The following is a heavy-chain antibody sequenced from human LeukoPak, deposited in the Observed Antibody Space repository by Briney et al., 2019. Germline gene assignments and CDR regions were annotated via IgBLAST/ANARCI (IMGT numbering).Heavy chain of an antibody. V-gene: IGHV3-48*03. CDR1: GFTFSDYE. D-gene: IGHD3-10*01. Sequence: GGSLRLSCAACGFTFSDYEMNWVRQAPGKGLEWVSHISTSGSIIHYADSVEGRFTISRDNSKNTLYLQMNSLRAEDTAVYYCAKDSDYYGSGSYTHWGQGTLVTVSS. CDR3: AKDSDYYGSGSYTH. J-gene: IGHJ4*02. CDR2: ISTSGSII.